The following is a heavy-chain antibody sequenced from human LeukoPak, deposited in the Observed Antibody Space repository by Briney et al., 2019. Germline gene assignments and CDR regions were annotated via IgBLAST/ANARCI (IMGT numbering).Heavy chain of an antibody. J-gene: IGHJ4*02. Sequence: GGSLRLSCAASGFTFSSYAMSWVRQAPGKGLEWVSAISGSGGSTYYADSVKGRFTISRDNSKNTLYLQMNSLRAEDTAVYYCAKDLGYKTYYYDSSGYQSAFDYWGQGTLVTVSS. CDR2: ISGSGGST. D-gene: IGHD3-22*01. V-gene: IGHV3-23*01. CDR3: AKDLGYKTYYYDSSGYQSAFDY. CDR1: GFTFSSYA.